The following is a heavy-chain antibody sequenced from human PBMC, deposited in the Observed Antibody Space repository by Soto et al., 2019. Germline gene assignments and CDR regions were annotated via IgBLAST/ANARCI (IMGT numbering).Heavy chain of an antibody. CDR1: GGTIGTYY. CDR2: VYHTGNT. V-gene: IGHV4-59*08. Sequence: QVQLQESGRGLVKPSETLSLTCTVSGGTIGTYYWSWIRQPPGKGLEWIGFVYHTGNTNYSPSLNRRVTISVDTSKNQFSLKLNSVTAADTAVYYCARLGSNFWYFDLWARGTLVTVSS. J-gene: IGHJ2*01. D-gene: IGHD3-10*01. CDR3: ARLGSNFWYFDL.